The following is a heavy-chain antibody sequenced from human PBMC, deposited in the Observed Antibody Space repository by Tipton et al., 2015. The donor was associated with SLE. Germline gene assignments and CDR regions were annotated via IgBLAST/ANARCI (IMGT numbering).Heavy chain of an antibody. J-gene: IGHJ5*02. CDR2: IYYSGTT. D-gene: IGHD5-18*01. CDR3: ARHTSKEAPYTAFDP. CDR1: GGSISSSNYY. V-gene: IGHV4-39*01. Sequence: TLSLTCTVSGGSISSSNYYWGWIRQPPGKGLEWIGSIYYSGTTYYNPSLKSRVTISVDTSKNQFSLNLNSVTAADTAVYYCARHTSKEAPYTAFDPWGQGTLVTVSS.